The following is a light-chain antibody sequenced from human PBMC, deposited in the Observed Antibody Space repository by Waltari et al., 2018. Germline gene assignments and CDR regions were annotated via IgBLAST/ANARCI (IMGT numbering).Light chain of an antibody. CDR1: SSNIGSHA. CDR2: SNS. J-gene: IGLJ2*01. Sequence: QSVLTQPPSASGTPGPRVTISCSGSSSNIGSHAVRWYQQFPGAAPKIPIYSNSLRPSGVPDRFSGSKSGTSASLAISGLQSEDEADYYCAAWDDSLNRVFGGGTKLTVL. CDR3: AAWDDSLNRV. V-gene: IGLV1-44*01.